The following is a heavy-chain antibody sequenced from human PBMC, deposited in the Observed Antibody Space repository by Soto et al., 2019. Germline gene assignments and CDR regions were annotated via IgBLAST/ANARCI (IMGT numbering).Heavy chain of an antibody. CDR2: ISYDGNNE. D-gene: IGHD3-3*01. CDR3: AKDRLGGGFYTPLWS. V-gene: IGHV3-30*18. Sequence: GGSLRLSCQASGFNFNNYGMHWVRQAPGKGLEWVAVISYDGNNEYYADSVKGRFTISRDNSKNTLSLHLNTLRVEDTAVYHCAKDRLGGGFYTPLWSWAQGTLVTVSS. CDR1: GFNFNNYG. J-gene: IGHJ5*02.